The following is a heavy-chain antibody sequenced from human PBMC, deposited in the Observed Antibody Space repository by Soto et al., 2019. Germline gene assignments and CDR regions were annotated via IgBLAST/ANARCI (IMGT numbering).Heavy chain of an antibody. CDR3: ARERVTTFFDY. D-gene: IGHD4-17*01. CDR2: ISYDGSNK. Sequence: QVQLVESGGGVVQPGRSLRLSCAASGFTFSSYAMHWVRQAPGKGLEWVAVISYDGSNKYYADSVKGRFTISRDNSKNTLYLQMNSLRAEDTAVYYCARERVTTFFDYWGQGTLVTVSS. CDR1: GFTFSSYA. J-gene: IGHJ4*02. V-gene: IGHV3-30-3*01.